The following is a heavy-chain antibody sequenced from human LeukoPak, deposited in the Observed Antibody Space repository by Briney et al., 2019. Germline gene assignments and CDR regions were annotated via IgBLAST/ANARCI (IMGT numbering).Heavy chain of an antibody. V-gene: IGHV3-64*01. Sequence: SGGSLRLSCAASGFTFSSYAMHWVRQAPGKGLEYVSAISSNGGSTYYANSVKGRFTISRDNSKNTLYLQMGSLRAEDMAVYYCARATPSSSRSYYFDYWGQGTLVTVSS. CDR3: ARATPSSSRSYYFDY. CDR1: GFTFSSYA. CDR2: ISSNGGST. D-gene: IGHD6-13*01. J-gene: IGHJ4*02.